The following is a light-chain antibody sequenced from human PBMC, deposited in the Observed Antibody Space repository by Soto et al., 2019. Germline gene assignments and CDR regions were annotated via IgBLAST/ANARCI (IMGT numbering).Light chain of an antibody. V-gene: IGKV3-20*01. CDR1: QSVSNTY. Sequence: EIVLTQSPGTLSLSPGDTATLSCRASQSVSNTYLAWYQQKPGQAPRLLIYGASSRATGFPDRFSGSGSGTDFTLTISRLETEDFATYYCQQTYSSLWTFGQGTKVEIK. J-gene: IGKJ1*01. CDR3: QQTYSSLWT. CDR2: GAS.